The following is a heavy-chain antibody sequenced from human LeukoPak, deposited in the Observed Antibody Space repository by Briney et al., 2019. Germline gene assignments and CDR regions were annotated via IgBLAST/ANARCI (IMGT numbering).Heavy chain of an antibody. V-gene: IGHV4-4*07. CDR1: GGSISGYC. CDR2: VYFTGTP. CDR3: ARGDYYDSAYYAPGY. D-gene: IGHD3-22*01. Sequence: SETLSLTCTVSGGSISGYCWTWIRQAAGKGLEWIGRVYFTGTPKYNPSLRSRVTMSVDTSKNQFSLMLSSVTAADSAVYYCARGDYYDSAYYAPGYWGQGILVTVSS. J-gene: IGHJ4*02.